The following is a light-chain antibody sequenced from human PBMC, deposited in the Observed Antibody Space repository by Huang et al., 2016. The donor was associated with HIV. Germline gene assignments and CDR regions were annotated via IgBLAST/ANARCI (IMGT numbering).Light chain of an antibody. CDR3: QHYGSSPYT. J-gene: IGKJ2*01. CDR2: DAS. CDR1: QSITNYN. Sequence: EIVLTQSPATLSLSPGERATLSCGASQSITNYNLAWYQQKLGLAPRLLIYDASNRASGIPPRFSGSGSGTDFTLTITRLEPEDVGIYYCQHYGSSPYTFGQGTKLEIK. V-gene: IGKV3D-20*01.